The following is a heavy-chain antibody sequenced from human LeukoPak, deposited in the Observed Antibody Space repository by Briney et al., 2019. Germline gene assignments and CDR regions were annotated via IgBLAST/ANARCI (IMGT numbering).Heavy chain of an antibody. CDR2: ISDDGTDI. CDR1: GFTFSSYS. Sequence: GGSLRLSCAASGFTFSSYSMNWVRQAPGKGLEWVAVISDDGTDIHYADSVKGRFTISRDNSKNTLYLQMNSLRVEDTAVYNCAKDLEVAAAAYYFDYWGQGTLVTVSS. CDR3: AKDLEVAAAAYYFDY. J-gene: IGHJ4*02. V-gene: IGHV3-30*18. D-gene: IGHD6-13*01.